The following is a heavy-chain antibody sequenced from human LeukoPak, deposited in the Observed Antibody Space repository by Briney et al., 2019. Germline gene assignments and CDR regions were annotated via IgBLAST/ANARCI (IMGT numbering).Heavy chain of an antibody. CDR2: ISAYNGNT. J-gene: IGHJ4*02. Sequence: ASVKVSCKASGYTFTSYGISWVRQALGQGLEWMGWISAYNGNTNYAQKLQGRVTMTTDTSTSTAYMELRSLRSDDTAVYYCARTTYYYGSGSYRFDYWGQGTLVTVSS. D-gene: IGHD3-10*01. CDR1: GYTFTSYG. V-gene: IGHV1-18*04. CDR3: ARTTYYYGSGSYRFDY.